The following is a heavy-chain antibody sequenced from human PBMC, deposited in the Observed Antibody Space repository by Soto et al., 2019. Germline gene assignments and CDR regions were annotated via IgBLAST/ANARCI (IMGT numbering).Heavy chain of an antibody. J-gene: IGHJ4*02. CDR2: ISACNANT. CDR3: ARGRYLDY. V-gene: IGHV1-18*01. CDR1: GYTFTTYG. Sequence: QVHLVQSGAEVKKPGASVKVSCKASGYTFTTYGIAWVRQAPGQGLEWMGWISACNANTDYAQRLQGRVTITTDTSTSTAHMELRSLRSDDTAVYYCARGRYLDYWGQGTLVTVSS. D-gene: IGHD1-26*01.